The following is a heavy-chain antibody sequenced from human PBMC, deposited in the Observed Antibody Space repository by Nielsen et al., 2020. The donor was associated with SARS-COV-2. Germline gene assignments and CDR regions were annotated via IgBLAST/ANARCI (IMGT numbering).Heavy chain of an antibody. V-gene: IGHV3-7*03. D-gene: IGHD6-13*01. CDR1: GFTFSDYY. J-gene: IGHJ6*02. CDR2: IKQDGSEK. CDR3: ARDGSSSWYVSYYYGMDV. Sequence: GGSLRLSCAASGFTFSDYYMSWIRQAPGKGLEWVANIKQDGSEKYYVDSVKGRFTISRDNAKNSLYLQMNSLRAEDTAVYYCARDGSSSWYVSYYYGMDVWGQGTTVTVSS.